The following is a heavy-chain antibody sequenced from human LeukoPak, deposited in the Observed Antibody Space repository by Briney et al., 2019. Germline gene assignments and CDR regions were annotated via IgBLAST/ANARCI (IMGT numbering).Heavy chain of an antibody. Sequence: GGSLRLSCAGSGFTFSSYGMNWVRQIPGKGLEWVSSISSSRTHIYYADSVKGRFTISRDNAKNSLYLQMTSLRAEDTAVYYCARVWGVVSAATENYFDYWGQGTLVTVSS. CDR2: ISSSRTHI. J-gene: IGHJ4*02. V-gene: IGHV3-21*01. CDR1: GFTFSSYG. D-gene: IGHD2-2*01. CDR3: ARVWGVVSAATENYFDY.